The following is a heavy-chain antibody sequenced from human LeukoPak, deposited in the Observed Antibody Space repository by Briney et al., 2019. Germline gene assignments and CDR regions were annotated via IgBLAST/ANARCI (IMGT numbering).Heavy chain of an antibody. CDR1: GFTVSSNY. J-gene: IGHJ6*03. D-gene: IGHD2-21*01. CDR2: IYSGGST. Sequence: PGGSLRLSYAASGFTVSSNYMSWVRQAPGKGLEWVSVIYSGGSTYYADSVKGRFTISRDNSKNTLYLQMNSLRAEDTAVYYCARVRRGGESDYYMDVWGKGTTVTISS. CDR3: ARVRRGGESDYYMDV. V-gene: IGHV3-53*01.